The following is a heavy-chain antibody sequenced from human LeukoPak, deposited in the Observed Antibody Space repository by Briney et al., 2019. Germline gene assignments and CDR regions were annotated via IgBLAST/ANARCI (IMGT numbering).Heavy chain of an antibody. D-gene: IGHD6-19*01. J-gene: IGHJ5*02. CDR1: GGSFSNYY. Sequence: PSETLSLTCVVNGGSFSNYYWTRIRQPPGKGLQWLGEINQSGTTNYNPSLKSRMRISIDTSNNQFSLRLTSATAADTAVYYCARLRDYTSGWLGQFEHWGQGTLVIVSS. CDR2: INQSGTT. CDR3: ARLRDYTSGWLGQFEH. V-gene: IGHV4-34*01.